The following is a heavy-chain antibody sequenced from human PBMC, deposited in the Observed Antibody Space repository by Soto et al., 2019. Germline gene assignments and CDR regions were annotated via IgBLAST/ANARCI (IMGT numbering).Heavy chain of an antibody. Sequence: QVQLVQSGAEVKKPGSSVKVSCKASGGTFSSYAISWVRQAPGQGLEWMGGIIPILGTANYAQKFQGRVTITADESTSTAYMELSSLRSEDTAVYYCARGPLLDCSSTSCYPDDYYYYGMDVWGQGTTVTVSS. J-gene: IGHJ6*02. CDR1: GGTFSSYA. V-gene: IGHV1-69*01. CDR3: ARGPLLDCSSTSCYPDDYYYYGMDV. D-gene: IGHD2-2*01. CDR2: IIPILGTA.